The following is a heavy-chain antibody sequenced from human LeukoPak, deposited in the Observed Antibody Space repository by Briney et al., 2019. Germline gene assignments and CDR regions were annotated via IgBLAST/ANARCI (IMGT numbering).Heavy chain of an antibody. V-gene: IGHV1-46*01. D-gene: IGHD3-9*01. CDR3: ATARGADILTGRGVHY. Sequence: ASVKVSCKASGYTFTSYYMHWVRQAPGQGLEWMGIINPSGGSTSYAQKFRGRVTMTRDTSTSTVYMELSSLRSEDTAVYYCATARGADILTGRGVHYWGQGTLVTVSS. CDR1: GYTFTSYY. J-gene: IGHJ4*02. CDR2: INPSGGST.